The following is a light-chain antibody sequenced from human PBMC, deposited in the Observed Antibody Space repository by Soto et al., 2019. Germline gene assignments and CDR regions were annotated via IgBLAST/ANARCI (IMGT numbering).Light chain of an antibody. CDR2: DAS. CDR1: QSVSSSY. Sequence: EIVLTQSPGTLSLSPCEGATLSERAIQSVSSSYLAWYQQKPGQAPRLLIYDASNRATGIPARFSGSGSGTDFTLTISSLEPEDFAVYYCQQRSNWPPITFGQGTRLEIK. J-gene: IGKJ5*01. CDR3: QQRSNWPPIT. V-gene: IGKV3D-20*02.